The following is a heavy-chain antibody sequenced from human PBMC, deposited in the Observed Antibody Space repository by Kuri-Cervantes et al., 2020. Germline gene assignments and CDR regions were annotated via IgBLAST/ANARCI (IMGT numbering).Heavy chain of an antibody. V-gene: IGHV4-39*07. D-gene: IGHD6-13*01. CDR3: ARWIAAAGTRYYYYYYGMDV. Sequence: SETLSLTCTLSGGSISSGDYYWSRIRQPPGKGLEWIGEINHSGSTNYNPSLKSRVTISVDTSKNQFSLKLSSVTAADTAVYYCARWIAAAGTRYYYYYYGMDVWGQGTTVTVSS. J-gene: IGHJ6*02. CDR1: GGSISSGDYY. CDR2: INHSGST.